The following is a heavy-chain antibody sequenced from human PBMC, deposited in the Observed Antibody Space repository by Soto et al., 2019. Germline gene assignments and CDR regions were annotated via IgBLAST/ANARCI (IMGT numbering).Heavy chain of an antibody. CDR1: DYSFTSYC. Sequence: PVESLTIFCEGSDYSFTSYCIVWVRQMTGKGLEWMGIIYPGDSDTRYSPSFQGQVTISADKSISTAYLQWSSLKASDTAMYYCARLRGSLILELPFDYWGQGTLVTGSS. CDR2: IYPGDSDT. CDR3: ARLRGSLILELPFDY. V-gene: IGHV5-51*01. J-gene: IGHJ4*02. D-gene: IGHD1-7*01.